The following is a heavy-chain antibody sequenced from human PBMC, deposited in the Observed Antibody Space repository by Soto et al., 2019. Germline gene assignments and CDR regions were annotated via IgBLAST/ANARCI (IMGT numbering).Heavy chain of an antibody. CDR3: ARDIGEMSAV. Sequence: GGSLRLSCTGSGFTFSSSTMTWVRQGPGKGLEWGSSISSSSSYIYFADSLKGRFTISRDNAKNSLYLQMNSLRAEDTAVYYCARDIGEMSAVWGQGTQVTVYS. D-gene: IGHD3-10*01. CDR2: ISSSSSYI. CDR1: GFTFSSST. J-gene: IGHJ4*02. V-gene: IGHV3-21*06.